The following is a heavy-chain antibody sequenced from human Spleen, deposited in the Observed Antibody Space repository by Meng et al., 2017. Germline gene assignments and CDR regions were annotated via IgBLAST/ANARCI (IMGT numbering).Heavy chain of an antibody. CDR2: INPSGGST. J-gene: IGHJ4*02. D-gene: IGHD3-22*01. Sequence: ASVKVSCKASGYTFTSYYMHWVRQAPGQGLEWMGIINPSGGSTSYAQKFQGRVTMTRDTSTSTVYMELSSLRSEDTAVYYCARGTFDYDSSGYYELDYWGQGTLVTVSS. CDR3: ARGTFDYDSSGYYELDY. CDR1: GYTFTSYY. V-gene: IGHV1-46*01.